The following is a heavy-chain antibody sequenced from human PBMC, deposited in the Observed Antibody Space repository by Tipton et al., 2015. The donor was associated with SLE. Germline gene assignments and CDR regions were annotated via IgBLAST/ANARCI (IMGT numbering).Heavy chain of an antibody. CDR1: GFTFSTHW. V-gene: IGHV3-7*01. CDR3: ARARGVLGGSGWYFEL. D-gene: IGHD1-26*01. Sequence: SLRLSCTASGFTFSTHWMSWVRQAPGKGLEWVANIKEDGSEQYYVNSVKGRFTISRDNATNSLDLQMNSLRDEDTAVYYCARARGVLGGSGWYFELWGRGTLVTVSS. CDR2: IKEDGSEQ. J-gene: IGHJ2*01.